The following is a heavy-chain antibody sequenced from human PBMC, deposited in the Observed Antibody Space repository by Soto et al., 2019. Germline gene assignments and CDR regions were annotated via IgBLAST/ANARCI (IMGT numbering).Heavy chain of an antibody. CDR3: ARAAITMIVMGGWFDP. V-gene: IGHV1-18*04. CDR2: ISAYNGNT. D-gene: IGHD3-22*01. Sequence: QVQLVQSGAEVKKPGASVKVSCKASGYTFTSYGISWVRQAPGQGLEWMGWISAYNGNTNYAQKLQGRVTMTTDTSTSTAYMELRSLRSDDTAVYHCARAAITMIVMGGWFDPWGQGTLVTVSS. J-gene: IGHJ5*02. CDR1: GYTFTSYG.